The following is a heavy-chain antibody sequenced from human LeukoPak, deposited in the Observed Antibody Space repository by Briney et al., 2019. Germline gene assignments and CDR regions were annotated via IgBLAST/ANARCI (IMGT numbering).Heavy chain of an antibody. Sequence: GESLKISCKGSGYSFATYWIAWVRQMPGKGLEWMGIIYPGDSDTRYSPSFQGQVTISADKSISTAYLQWSSLKASDTAMYYCARPTDNYGFGYWGQGTLVTVSS. V-gene: IGHV5-51*01. CDR3: ARPTDNYGFGY. D-gene: IGHD5-18*01. CDR1: GYSFATYW. CDR2: IYPGDSDT. J-gene: IGHJ4*02.